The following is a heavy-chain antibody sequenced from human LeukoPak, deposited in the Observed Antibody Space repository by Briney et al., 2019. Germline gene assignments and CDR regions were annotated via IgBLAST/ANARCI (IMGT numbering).Heavy chain of an antibody. J-gene: IGHJ2*01. Sequence: SETPPLTCTVSGGSISSGGYYWSWIRQHPGKGLEWIGYIYYSGRTYYNPSLQSRVTMSVDTSKKQFSLNLRSVTAADTAVYYCARDSSGYLGWYFDLWGRGTLVTVSS. D-gene: IGHD3-22*01. CDR1: GGSISSGGYY. V-gene: IGHV4-31*03. CDR3: ARDSSGYLGWYFDL. CDR2: IYYSGRT.